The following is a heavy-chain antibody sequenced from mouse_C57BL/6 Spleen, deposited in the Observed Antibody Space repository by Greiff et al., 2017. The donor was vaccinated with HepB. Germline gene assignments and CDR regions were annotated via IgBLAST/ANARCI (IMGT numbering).Heavy chain of an antibody. CDR2: INPNNGGT. D-gene: IGHD3-2*02. Sequence: EVQLQQSGPELVKPGASVKISCKASGYTFTDYYMNWVKQSHGKSLEWIGDINPNNGGTSYNQKFKGKATLTVDKSSSTAYMELRSLTSADSAVYYCARRLPWYYWGQGTTLTVSS. CDR1: GYTFTDYY. J-gene: IGHJ2*01. CDR3: ARRLPWYY. V-gene: IGHV1-26*01.